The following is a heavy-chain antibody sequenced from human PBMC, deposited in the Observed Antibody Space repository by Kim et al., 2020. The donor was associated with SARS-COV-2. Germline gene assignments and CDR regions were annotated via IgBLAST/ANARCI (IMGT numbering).Heavy chain of an antibody. Sequence: GGSLRLSCAASGFTFSSHAMSWVRQAPGKGLEWISGISDSGASTYYADSVKGRFTISRDNSKDTLYLQMNSLGAEDTAVYYCSTCLAWTTVTPRYFDLWGRGALVTVSS. D-gene: IGHD4-17*01. CDR2: ISDSGAST. J-gene: IGHJ2*01. CDR3: STCLAWTTVTPRYFDL. V-gene: IGHV3-23*01. CDR1: GFTFSSHA.